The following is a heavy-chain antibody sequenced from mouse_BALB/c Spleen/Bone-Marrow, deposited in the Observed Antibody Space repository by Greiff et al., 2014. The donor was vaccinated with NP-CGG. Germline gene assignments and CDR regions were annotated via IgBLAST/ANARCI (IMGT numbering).Heavy chain of an antibody. CDR3: TRGTTEYYFDY. V-gene: IGHV1-20*02. CDR2: IYPCNGDT. Sequence: VQLKQSGPELVKPGASVKISCKASGYSFTGYLMNWVKQRPGQSLEWIGGIYPCNGDTNYNQKFKGKATLTVDKSSSTAHMELRRLASEDSAVYYCTRGTTEYYFDYWGQGTTVTVSS. CDR1: GYSFTGYL. J-gene: IGHJ4*01. D-gene: IGHD1-1*01.